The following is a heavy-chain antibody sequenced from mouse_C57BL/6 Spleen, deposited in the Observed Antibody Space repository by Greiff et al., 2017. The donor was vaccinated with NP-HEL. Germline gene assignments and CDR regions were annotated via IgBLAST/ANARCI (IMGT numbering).Heavy chain of an antibody. D-gene: IGHD2-5*01. CDR1: GFSFNTYA. CDR2: IRSKSNNYAT. CDR3: VRHPPYYSNYGYFDV. Sequence: EVMLVESGGGLVQPKGSLKLSCAASGFSFNTYAMNWVRQAPGKGLEWVARIRSKSNNYATYYADSVKDRFTISRDDSESMLYLQMNNLKTEDTAMYYCVRHPPYYSNYGYFDVWGTGTTVTVSS. V-gene: IGHV10-1*01. J-gene: IGHJ1*03.